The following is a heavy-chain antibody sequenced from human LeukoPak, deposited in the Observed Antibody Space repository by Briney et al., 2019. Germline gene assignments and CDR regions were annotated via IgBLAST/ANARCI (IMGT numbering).Heavy chain of an antibody. CDR2: IYTSGST. V-gene: IGHV4-4*07. D-gene: IGHD1-26*01. Sequence: SETLSLTCTVSGGSISSYYWSWIRRPAGKGLEWIGRIYTSGSTNYNPSLKSRVTMSVDTSKNQFSLKLSSVTAADTAVYYCARGSTREPWYFDLWGRGTLVTVSS. CDR1: GGSISSYY. J-gene: IGHJ2*01. CDR3: ARGSTREPWYFDL.